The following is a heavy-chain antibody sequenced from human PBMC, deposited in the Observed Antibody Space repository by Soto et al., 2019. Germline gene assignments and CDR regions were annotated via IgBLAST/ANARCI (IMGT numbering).Heavy chain of an antibody. CDR1: GFTFSSYG. V-gene: IGHV3-30*18. J-gene: IGHJ6*03. D-gene: IGHD3-3*01. Sequence: GGSLRLSCAASGFTFSSYGMHWVRQAPGKGLEWVAVISYDGSNKYYADSVKGRFTISRDNSKNTLYLQMNSLRAEDTAVYYCAKDGGFGVPRYYYYYYMDVWGKGTTVTVSS. CDR3: AKDGGFGVPRYYYYYYMDV. CDR2: ISYDGSNK.